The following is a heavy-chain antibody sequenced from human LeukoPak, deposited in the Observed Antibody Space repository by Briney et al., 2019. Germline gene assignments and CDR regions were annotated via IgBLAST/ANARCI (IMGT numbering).Heavy chain of an antibody. Sequence: GALRLSLGAPGFTLSRFCMHWVRQAPGKGAEGGAVISYDGSNKYYADSVKGRFTISRDNSKNTLYLQMNSLRAEDTAVYYCARVRGDFWSGYSDYWGQGTLVTVSS. CDR2: ISYDGSNK. CDR3: ARVRGDFWSGYSDY. V-gene: IGHV3-30-3*01. J-gene: IGHJ4*02. D-gene: IGHD3-3*01. CDR1: GFTLSRFC.